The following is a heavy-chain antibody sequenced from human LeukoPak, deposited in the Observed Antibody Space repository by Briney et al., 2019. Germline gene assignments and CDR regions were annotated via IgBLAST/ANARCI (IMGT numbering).Heavy chain of an antibody. D-gene: IGHD5-18*01. V-gene: IGHV3-21*01. CDR3: AREGSYGYSPHDY. CDR1: GFTFSSYS. J-gene: IGHJ4*02. Sequence: GSLRLSCAASGFTFSSYSMNWVRQAPGKGLEWVSSISSSSSYIYYADSVKGRFTISRDNAKNSLYLQMNSLRAEDTAVYYCAREGSYGYSPHDYWGQGTLVTVSS. CDR2: ISSSSSYI.